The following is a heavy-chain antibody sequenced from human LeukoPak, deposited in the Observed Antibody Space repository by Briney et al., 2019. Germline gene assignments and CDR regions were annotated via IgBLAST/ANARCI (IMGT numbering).Heavy chain of an antibody. Sequence: GGSLRLSCAASGFTLSHYWMHWVRQAPAKGLVCVSRINSDGSSTSYADSVKGRFTISRDNAKNTLYLQMNSLRVEDTALYYCARRYGGYWASDIWGQGTMVSVSS. CDR1: GFTLSHYW. D-gene: IGHD2-21*01. V-gene: IGHV3-74*01. CDR2: INSDGSST. CDR3: ARRYGGYWASDI. J-gene: IGHJ3*02.